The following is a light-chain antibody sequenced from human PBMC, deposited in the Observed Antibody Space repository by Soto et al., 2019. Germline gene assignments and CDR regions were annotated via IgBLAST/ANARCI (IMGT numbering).Light chain of an antibody. CDR3: QQYGSSPPYT. CDR2: GAS. J-gene: IGKJ2*01. Sequence: EIVLTQSPGTLSLSPGERATLSCRASQSVSSSYLAWYQQKPGQAPRLLIDGASSRATGIPDRFSGSGSGTDVNLTISRLEPGDFAVYYCQQYGSSPPYTFGQGTKLEIK. CDR1: QSVSSSY. V-gene: IGKV3-20*01.